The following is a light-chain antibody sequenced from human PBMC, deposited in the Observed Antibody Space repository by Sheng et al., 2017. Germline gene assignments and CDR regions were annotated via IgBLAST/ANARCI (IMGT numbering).Light chain of an antibody. CDR3: QQSYSTSFT. Sequence: DIQMTQSPSSMSASGRRQSHHHLPGKSDHCQLCKLVSAETRESPEVLIYAASNVXRGVPSRXSGSGSGRDFTLTISSLQPEDFATYYCQQSYSTSFTFGPGTKVDI. V-gene: IGKV1-39*01. J-gene: IGKJ3*01. CDR2: AAS. CDR1: DHCQL.